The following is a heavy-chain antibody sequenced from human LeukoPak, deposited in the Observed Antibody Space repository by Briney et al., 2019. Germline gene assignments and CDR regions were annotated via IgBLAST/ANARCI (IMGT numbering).Heavy chain of an antibody. CDR1: GYTFTSYY. V-gene: IGHV1-46*01. CDR3: ARGRLPYCGGDCFSGYFDY. D-gene: IGHD2-21*02. CDR2: INPSGGST. J-gene: IGHJ4*02. Sequence: GASVKVSCKASGYTFTSYYMHWVRQAPGQGLEWMGIINPSGGSTSYAQIFQGRVTMTRDTSTSTVYMELSSLRSEDTAEYYCARGRLPYCGGDCFSGYFDYWGQGALVTVSS.